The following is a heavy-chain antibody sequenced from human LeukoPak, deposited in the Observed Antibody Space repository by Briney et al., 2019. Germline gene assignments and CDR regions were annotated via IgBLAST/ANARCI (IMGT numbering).Heavy chain of an antibody. V-gene: IGHV3-74*01. Sequence: GGSLRLSCAASGFTFSRYWMHWVRQAPGKGLVWISRINSDGSSTSYADSVKGRFTISRDNAKNTLYLQMNSLRAEDTAVYYCARFIYDYVWGSYQSLGYWGQGTLVTVSS. D-gene: IGHD3-16*02. CDR3: ARFIYDYVWGSYQSLGY. CDR2: INSDGSST. CDR1: GFTFSRYW. J-gene: IGHJ4*02.